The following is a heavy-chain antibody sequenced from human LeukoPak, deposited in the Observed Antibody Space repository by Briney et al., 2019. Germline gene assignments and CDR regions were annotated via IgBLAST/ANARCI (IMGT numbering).Heavy chain of an antibody. CDR2: IYYSGST. V-gene: IGHV4-59*12. D-gene: IGHD2-21*02. Sequence: SETLSLTCTVSAGSISSYFWSWIRQPPGKGLEWIGYIYYSGSTNYNPSLKSRVTISVDTSKNQFSLKLSSVTAADTAVYYCARGEGDHDAFDIWGQGTMVAVSS. J-gene: IGHJ3*02. CDR1: AGSISSYF. CDR3: ARGEGDHDAFDI.